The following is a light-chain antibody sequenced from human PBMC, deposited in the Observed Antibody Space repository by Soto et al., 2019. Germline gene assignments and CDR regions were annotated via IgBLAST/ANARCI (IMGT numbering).Light chain of an antibody. CDR2: GAS. CDR3: QQYNSYS. V-gene: IGKV3-20*01. J-gene: IGKJ1*01. CDR1: QSVSSNY. Sequence: EIVLTQSPGTLSSSPGERITLSCRASQSVSSNYLAWYQQKPGQAPRLLIYGASSRATGIPDRFSGSGSGTEFTLTISSLQPDDFATYYCQQYNSYSFGQGTKVDIK.